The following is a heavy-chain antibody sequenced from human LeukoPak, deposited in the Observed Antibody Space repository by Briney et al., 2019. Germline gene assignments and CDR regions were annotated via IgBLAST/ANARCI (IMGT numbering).Heavy chain of an antibody. V-gene: IGHV4-59*01. CDR1: GGSISSYY. J-gene: IGHJ4*02. CDR2: IYYSGST. Sequence: PSETLSLTCTVSGGSISSYYWSWIRQPPGKGLEWIGYIYYSGSTNYNPSLKSRVTISVDTSKSQFPLKLSSMTAADTALYYCARSRGYFDYWGQGTLVTVSS. CDR3: ARSRGYFDY. D-gene: IGHD6-13*01.